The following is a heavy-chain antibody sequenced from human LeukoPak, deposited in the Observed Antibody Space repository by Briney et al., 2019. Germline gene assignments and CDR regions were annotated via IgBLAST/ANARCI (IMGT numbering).Heavy chain of an antibody. J-gene: IGHJ4*02. V-gene: IGHV3-30*02. CDR3: AKRGYCSSTSCYTGLDY. Sequence: GGSLRLSCEASGFTFSSFGMHWVRQAPGKGLEWVGSIRPDGSNKYYADSVKGRFTITRNNSINTLYLQMNSLRAEDTAVYYCAKRGYCSSTSCYTGLDYWGQGTLVTVSS. CDR2: IRPDGSNK. CDR1: GFTFSSFG. D-gene: IGHD2-2*02.